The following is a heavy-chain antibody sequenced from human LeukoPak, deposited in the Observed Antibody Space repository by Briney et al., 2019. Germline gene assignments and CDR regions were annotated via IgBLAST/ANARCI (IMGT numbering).Heavy chain of an antibody. CDR2: IYYSGSP. V-gene: IGHV4-59*08. Sequence: NLSETLSLTRTVSGGSLCSFYWSWIRQPPGKGLEWSGYIYYSGSPNYNPSLKRRDTISVDTPKNQFSLKVSSVPPAHTRVYFCGRRGYGTGSFDRYYFDCWRQGTLVTVSS. D-gene: IGHD3-10*01. CDR1: GGSLCSFY. CDR3: GRRGYGTGSFDRYYFDC. J-gene: IGHJ4*02.